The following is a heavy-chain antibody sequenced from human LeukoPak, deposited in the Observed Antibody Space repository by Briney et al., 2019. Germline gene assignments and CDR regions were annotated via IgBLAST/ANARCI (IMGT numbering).Heavy chain of an antibody. CDR2: ITGNGGIT. D-gene: IGHD3-9*01. J-gene: IGHJ4*02. CDR3: AKWGDYDVLTGYYDPDY. CDR1: GFTFSNYA. V-gene: IGHV3-23*01. Sequence: GGSLRLSCVASGFTFSNYAMSWVRQAPGKGLEWVSAITGNGGITYYADSVKGRFTISRDNSKNTLYLQMNSLRAEDTAVYYCAKWGDYDVLTGYYDPDYWGQGTLVTVSS.